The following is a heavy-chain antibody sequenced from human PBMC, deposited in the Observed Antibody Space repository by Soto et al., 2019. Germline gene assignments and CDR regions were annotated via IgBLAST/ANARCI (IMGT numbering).Heavy chain of an antibody. CDR1: GLTLSICG. CDR3: SKQLAAPGTLFDY. V-gene: IGHV3-30*18. J-gene: IGHJ4*02. D-gene: IGHD6-13*01. CDR2: ISYDGSNK. Sequence: WGPRNLSRPASGLTLSICGMHWVGQAPGKGLEWVAVISYDGSNKDYADSVKGRLTISRDNSKNTLYLQMNSLRAEDTAVYYCSKQLAAPGTLFDYWGQGTLVTVSS.